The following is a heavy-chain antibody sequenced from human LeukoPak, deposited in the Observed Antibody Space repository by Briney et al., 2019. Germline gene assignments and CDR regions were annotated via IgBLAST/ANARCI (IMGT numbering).Heavy chain of an antibody. V-gene: IGHV3-23*01. D-gene: IGHD3-10*01. Sequence: PGGSLRPSCAASGFTFSSYAMTWVRQAPGKGLEWVSGINGSSGRTYGDSVKGRFTISRDNSKNTLYLQMNSLRVEDTAVYYCAKGGPWFDPWGQGTLVTVSS. J-gene: IGHJ5*02. CDR1: GFTFSSYA. CDR3: AKGGPWFDP. CDR2: INGSSGRT.